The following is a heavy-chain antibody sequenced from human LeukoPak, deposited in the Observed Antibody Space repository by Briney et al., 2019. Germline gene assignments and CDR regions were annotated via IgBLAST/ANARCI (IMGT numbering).Heavy chain of an antibody. CDR3: ARDKVDSSGWYENYFDY. D-gene: IGHD6-19*01. J-gene: IGHJ4*02. V-gene: IGHV4-61*02. CDR1: GGSISSGSYN. CDR2: IYTSGST. Sequence: SKTLSLTCTVSGGSISSGSYNWSLIRQPAGKGLDWIGRIYTSGSTNYNPSLKSRVTISVDTSKNQLSLKLSSVTAADTSVYYCARDKVDSSGWYENYFDYWGQGTLVTVSS.